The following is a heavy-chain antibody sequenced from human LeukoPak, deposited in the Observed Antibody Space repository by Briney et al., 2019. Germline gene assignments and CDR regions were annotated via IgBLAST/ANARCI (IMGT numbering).Heavy chain of an antibody. Sequence: GGSLRLSCAASGFTFSSYSMNWVRQAPGKALEWVSSISSSSSYIYYADSVKGRFTISRDNAKNSLYLQMNSLRAEDTAVYYCARGRGYDILTGYYQDWFDPWGQGTLVTVSS. V-gene: IGHV3-21*01. D-gene: IGHD3-9*01. J-gene: IGHJ5*02. CDR1: GFTFSSYS. CDR2: ISSSSSYI. CDR3: ARGRGYDILTGYYQDWFDP.